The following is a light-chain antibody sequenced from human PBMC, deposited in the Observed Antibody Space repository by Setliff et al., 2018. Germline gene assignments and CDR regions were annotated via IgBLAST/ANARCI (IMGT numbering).Light chain of an antibody. CDR2: HNN. Sequence: QSALTQPPSVSGAPGQRVSISCTGIGAGFTVHWYQQLSTTAPKLLISHNNNRPSGVPDRFSGSRSGTSASLVITGLQAEDEADYYCQSYAGGLGGYVFGGGTKGTVL. J-gene: IGLJ1*01. V-gene: IGLV1-40*01. CDR1: GAGFT. CDR3: QSYAGGLGGYV.